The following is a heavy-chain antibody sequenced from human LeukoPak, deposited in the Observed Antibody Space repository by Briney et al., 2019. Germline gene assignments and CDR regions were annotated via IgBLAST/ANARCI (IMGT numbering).Heavy chain of an antibody. D-gene: IGHD1-14*01. CDR2: IYYSGST. V-gene: IGHV4-39*01. CDR1: GGSITSSSYY. CDR3: ARRRTHSPFVY. Sequence: PSETLSLTCTVSGGSITSSSYYWGWIRQPPGKGLEWIGTIYYSGSTYNNPSLRSRVTISVDTSKNQFSLRLNSVAAADTAVYYCARRRTHSPFVYWGQGTLVTVSS. J-gene: IGHJ4*02.